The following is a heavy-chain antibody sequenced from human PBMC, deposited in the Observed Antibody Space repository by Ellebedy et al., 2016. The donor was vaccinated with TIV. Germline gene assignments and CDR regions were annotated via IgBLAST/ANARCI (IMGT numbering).Heavy chain of an antibody. CDR2: IKSKTEGGTT. D-gene: IGHD3-3*01. J-gene: IGHJ4*02. CDR1: GFTFSSYS. V-gene: IGHV3-15*01. CDR3: STVEWYRSDY. Sequence: GESLKISCAASGFTFSSYSMNWVRQAPGKGLEWVGRIKSKTEGGTTEYGAPVKGRFTISRDNTKNSLYLQMNTLGGEDTAVYYCSTVEWYRSDYWGQGTLVTVSS.